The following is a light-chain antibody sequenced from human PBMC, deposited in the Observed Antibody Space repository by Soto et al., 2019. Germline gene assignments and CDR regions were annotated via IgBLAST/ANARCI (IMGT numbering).Light chain of an antibody. CDR2: GAS. V-gene: IGKV3-20*01. CDR1: EGVSSN. Sequence: EIVMTQSPATLSVSPGERATLSCRASEGVSSNLAWYQHKPGQAPRLLIYGASNRATGIPDRFSGSGSGTDFTLTISRLEPEDFAVYYCQQYGSSGTFGQGTKVDIK. CDR3: QQYGSSGT. J-gene: IGKJ1*01.